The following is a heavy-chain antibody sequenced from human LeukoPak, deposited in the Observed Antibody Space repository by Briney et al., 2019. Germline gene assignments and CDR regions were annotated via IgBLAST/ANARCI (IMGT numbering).Heavy chain of an antibody. Sequence: GGSLRLSCAASGFTFSDYYMSWIRQAPGKGLEWVSYISSSGSTIYYADSVKGRFTISRDNAKNSLYLQMNSLRAEDTAVYCCASNTHGSGSYYPHAFDIWGQGTMVTVSS. CDR2: ISSSGSTI. J-gene: IGHJ3*02. CDR1: GFTFSDYY. V-gene: IGHV3-11*01. CDR3: ASNTHGSGSYYPHAFDI. D-gene: IGHD3-10*01.